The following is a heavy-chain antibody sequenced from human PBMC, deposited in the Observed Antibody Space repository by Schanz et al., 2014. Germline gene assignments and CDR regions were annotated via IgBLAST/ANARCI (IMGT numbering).Heavy chain of an antibody. V-gene: IGHV1-69*02. Sequence: QVQLVQSEAEVKKPGSSVKVSCKSSGGTFSSYTISWVRQAPGQGLEWMGKIIPVLNIATYAQRSQGRVSITADTSTNTAYMELSSLTSEDTAVHYCARGRGCYDYWGQGPLVTVSS. CDR3: ARGRGCYDY. CDR2: IIPVLNIA. CDR1: GGTFSSYT. J-gene: IGHJ4*02. D-gene: IGHD2-21*01.